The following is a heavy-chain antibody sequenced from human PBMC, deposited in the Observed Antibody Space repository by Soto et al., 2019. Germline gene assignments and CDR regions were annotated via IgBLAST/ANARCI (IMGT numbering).Heavy chain of an antibody. J-gene: IGHJ6*03. CDR2: IYSGGST. Sequence: GGSLRLSCAASGFTVSSNYMSWVRQAPGKGLGWVSVIYSGGSTYYADSVKGRFTISRDNSKNTLYLQMNSLRAEDTAVYYCARSPRFLEWLLSMDVWGKGTTVTVSS. D-gene: IGHD3-3*01. V-gene: IGHV3-66*01. CDR3: ARSPRFLEWLLSMDV. CDR1: GFTVSSNY.